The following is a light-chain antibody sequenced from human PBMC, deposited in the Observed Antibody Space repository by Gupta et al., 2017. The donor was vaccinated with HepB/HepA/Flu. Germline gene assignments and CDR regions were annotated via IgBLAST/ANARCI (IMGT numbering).Light chain of an antibody. CDR2: DNN. Sequence: QSVLTQPPSVSAAPGQKVTISCSGSSSNIGNNYVSWYQQLPGTAPKLLIYDNNKRPSGIPDRFSGSKSGTSATLGITGLQTGEEADYYCGTSDSSRSDWVFGGGTKLTVL. CDR3: GTSDSSRSDWV. V-gene: IGLV1-51*01. CDR1: SSNIGNNY. J-gene: IGLJ3*02.